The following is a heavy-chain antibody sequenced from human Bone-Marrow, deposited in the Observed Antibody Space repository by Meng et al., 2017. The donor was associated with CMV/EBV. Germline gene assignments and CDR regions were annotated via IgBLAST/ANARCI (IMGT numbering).Heavy chain of an antibody. Sequence: GGSLRLSCAASGFTFSSYWMSWVRQAPGKGLEWVANIKQDGSEKYYVDSVKGRFTISRDNAKNSLYLQMNSLRAEETAVYYCAKDRCDCWSGYFFYWGQGTLVTVSS. CDR2: IKQDGSEK. D-gene: IGHD3-3*01. J-gene: IGHJ4*02. V-gene: IGHV3-7*01. CDR1: GFTFSSYW. CDR3: AKDRCDCWSGYFFY.